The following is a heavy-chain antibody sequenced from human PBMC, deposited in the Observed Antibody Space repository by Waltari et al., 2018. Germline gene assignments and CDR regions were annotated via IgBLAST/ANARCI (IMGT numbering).Heavy chain of an antibody. Sequence: QVQLQESGPGLVKPSETLSLTCAVSGYSISSGYYWGWIRQPPGKGLEWIGSIYHSGRTYYNPSLKSRGTISVDTSKNQFALKLSSVTAADTAVYYCARSLGGYSSGWYYPYYFDYWGQGTLVTVSS. V-gene: IGHV4-38-2*01. CDR2: IYHSGRT. CDR3: ARSLGGYSSGWYYPYYFDY. J-gene: IGHJ4*02. D-gene: IGHD6-19*01. CDR1: GYSISSGYY.